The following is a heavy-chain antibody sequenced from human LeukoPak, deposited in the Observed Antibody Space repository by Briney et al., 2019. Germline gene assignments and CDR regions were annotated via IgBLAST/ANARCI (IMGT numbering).Heavy chain of an antibody. Sequence: SETLSLTCTVSGGSVSSSSYYWGWIRQPPGKGLEWIGSIYYSGSTYYNPSLKSRVTISVDTSKNQFSLKLSSVTAADTAVYYCGTSMVRGALFDYWGQGTLVTVSS. CDR1: GGSVSSSSYY. D-gene: IGHD3-10*01. CDR3: GTSMVRGALFDY. V-gene: IGHV4-39*01. J-gene: IGHJ4*02. CDR2: IYYSGST.